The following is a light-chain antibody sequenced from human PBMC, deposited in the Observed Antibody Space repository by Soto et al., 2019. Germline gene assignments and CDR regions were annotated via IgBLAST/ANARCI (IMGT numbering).Light chain of an antibody. V-gene: IGKV1-33*01. CDR1: QDISNY. J-gene: IGKJ1*01. CDR3: QQYDNLPWT. Sequence: DIQMTQSPSSLSASVGDRVTITCQASQDISNYLNWYQQKPGKAPKLLIYDASNLETGVPSTFNGSGSGTDFTFTISSLQPEDIATYYCQQYDNLPWTFGQGTKVEIK. CDR2: DAS.